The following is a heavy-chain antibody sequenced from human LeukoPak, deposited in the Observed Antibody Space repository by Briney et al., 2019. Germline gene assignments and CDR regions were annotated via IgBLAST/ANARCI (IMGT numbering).Heavy chain of an antibody. D-gene: IGHD3-22*01. CDR1: GFTFSSYA. CDR2: ISAGGST. Sequence: PGGSLRLSCAASGFTFSSYAMSWGRQAPGEGLEWVSAISAGGSTYYADSVKGRFTIHRDNTKNTLYLQMNSLRAEDTGVYYCAKRGQYYYDSSGDYYQDWGQGTLVIVSS. CDR3: AKRGQYYYDSSGDYYQD. V-gene: IGHV3-23*01. J-gene: IGHJ4*02.